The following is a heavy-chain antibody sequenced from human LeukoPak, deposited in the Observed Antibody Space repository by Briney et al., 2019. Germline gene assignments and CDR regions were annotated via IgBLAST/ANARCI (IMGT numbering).Heavy chain of an antibody. CDR3: AREPTYSSSWYTTCDY. V-gene: IGHV3-21*01. Sequence: GGSLRLSCAASGFTFSSYSMNWVRQAPGKGLEWVSSISSSSSYIYYADSVKGRFTISRDNAKNSLYLQMNSLRAEDTAVYYCAREPTYSSSWYTTCDYWGQGTLVTVSS. CDR2: ISSSSSYI. D-gene: IGHD6-13*01. CDR1: GFTFSSYS. J-gene: IGHJ4*02.